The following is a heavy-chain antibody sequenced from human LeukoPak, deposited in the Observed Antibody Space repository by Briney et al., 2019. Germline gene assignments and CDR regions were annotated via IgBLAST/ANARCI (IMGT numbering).Heavy chain of an antibody. CDR2: ISWNSGTI. Sequence: GGSLRLSCAASGFIFDDYAMHWVRQAPGKGLEWVSGISWNSGTIHYADSVKGRFTISRDNAKNSLYLQMNSLRAEDTAFYYCAKDFRSRSSTWYPYFDYWGQGSLVTVSS. CDR1: GFIFDDYA. D-gene: IGHD6-13*01. V-gene: IGHV3-9*01. CDR3: AKDFRSRSSTWYPYFDY. J-gene: IGHJ4*02.